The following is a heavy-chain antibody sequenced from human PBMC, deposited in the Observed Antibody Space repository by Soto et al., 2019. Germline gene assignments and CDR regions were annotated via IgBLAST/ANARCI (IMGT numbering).Heavy chain of an antibody. D-gene: IGHD5-12*01. J-gene: IGHJ4*02. CDR1: GFTFSSYA. V-gene: IGHV3-33*01. CDR3: VRSVGSPVEMATILTGVYFDY. Sequence: GGSLRLSCAASGFTFSSYAMHWVRQAPDKGLEWVAVIWYDGSNKYYADSVKGRFTISRDNSKNTLYLQMNSLRAEDTAVYYYVRSVGSPVEMATILTGVYFDYWGQGTLVTVSS. CDR2: IWYDGSNK.